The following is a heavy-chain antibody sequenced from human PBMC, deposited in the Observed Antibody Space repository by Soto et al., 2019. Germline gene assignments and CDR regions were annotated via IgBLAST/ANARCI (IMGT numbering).Heavy chain of an antibody. D-gene: IGHD4-17*01. CDR2: ITSDGGVT. Sequence: EVQLVESGGGLVHPGGSMRLSCAASGFTFIDYSMNWVRQAPGKGLEWVSYITSDGGVTYYADSVKGRFSVSRDNDKKSLFLQMNSLRDEDTAVYYCARLPKGSTVTSWGQGTLVTVSS. CDR1: GFTFIDYS. J-gene: IGHJ4*02. V-gene: IGHV3-48*02. CDR3: ARLPKGSTVTS.